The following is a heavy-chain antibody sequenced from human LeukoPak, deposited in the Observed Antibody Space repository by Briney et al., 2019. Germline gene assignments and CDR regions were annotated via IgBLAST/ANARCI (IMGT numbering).Heavy chain of an antibody. D-gene: IGHD2-2*01. CDR2: FDPEDGET. CDR1: GYTLTELS. V-gene: IGHV1-24*01. CDR3: ATAVVVVPALSDAFDI. J-gene: IGHJ3*02. Sequence: GASVKVSCKVSGYTLTELSMHWVRQAPGKGLERMGGFDPEDGETIYAQKFQGRVTMTEDTSTDTAYMELSSLRSEDTAVYYCATAVVVVPALSDAFDIWGQGTMVTVSS.